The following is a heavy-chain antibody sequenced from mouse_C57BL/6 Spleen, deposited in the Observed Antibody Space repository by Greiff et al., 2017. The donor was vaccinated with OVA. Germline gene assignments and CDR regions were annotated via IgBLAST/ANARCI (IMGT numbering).Heavy chain of an antibody. CDR1: GYTFTSSW. CDR3: ARNGDYGSYYFDY. Sequence: QVQLQQPGAELVKPGASVKMSCKASGYTFTSSWITWVKQRPGQGLEWIGDIYPGSGSTNYNEKFKSKATLTVDTSSSTAYMQLSSLTAEDSAVYYCARNGDYGSYYFDYWGQGTTLTVSS. J-gene: IGHJ2*01. D-gene: IGHD2-2*01. CDR2: IYPGSGST. V-gene: IGHV1-55*01.